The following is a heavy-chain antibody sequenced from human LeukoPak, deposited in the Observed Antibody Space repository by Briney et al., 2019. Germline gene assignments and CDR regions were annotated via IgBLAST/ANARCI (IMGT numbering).Heavy chain of an antibody. D-gene: IGHD3-22*01. Sequence: PSETLSLTCTVSGGSISSYYWSWIRQPPGRGLEWIGYIYYSGSTNYNASLKSRVTMSVDTSKNQFSLELSSVTAADTAVYYCARDRYYRDSSGYSGGRWFDPWGQGTLVTVSS. J-gene: IGHJ5*02. CDR1: GGSISSYY. CDR2: IYYSGST. CDR3: ARDRYYRDSSGYSGGRWFDP. V-gene: IGHV4-59*01.